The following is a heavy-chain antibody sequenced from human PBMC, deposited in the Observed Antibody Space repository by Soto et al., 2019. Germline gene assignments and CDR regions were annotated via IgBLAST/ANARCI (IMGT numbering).Heavy chain of an antibody. Sequence: EVQLLESGGGLVQPGGSLRLSCAASGFTFSSYAMSWVRQAPGKGLEWVSAISGSGGSTYYADSVKGRFTISRDNSKNTLYLQMNSLRAEDTAVYYCAKRYYYDSSGYYYEYYFDYWGHGTLVTVSS. D-gene: IGHD3-22*01. J-gene: IGHJ4*01. CDR2: ISGSGGST. CDR1: GFTFSSYA. CDR3: AKRYYYDSSGYYYEYYFDY. V-gene: IGHV3-23*01.